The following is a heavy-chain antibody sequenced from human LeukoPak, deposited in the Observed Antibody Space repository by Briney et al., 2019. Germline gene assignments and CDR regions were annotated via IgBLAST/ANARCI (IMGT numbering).Heavy chain of an antibody. D-gene: IGHD4-17*01. J-gene: IGHJ5*02. CDR2: IYYSGST. CDR3: ARDLRADYGDAGGWFDP. CDR1: GGSISIYY. Sequence: SETLSLTCTVSGGSISIYYWSWIRQPPGKGLEWIGYIYYSGSTNYNPSLKSRVTISVDTSKNQFSLKLSSVTAADTAVYYCARDLRADYGDAGGWFDPWGQGTLVTVSS. V-gene: IGHV4-59*01.